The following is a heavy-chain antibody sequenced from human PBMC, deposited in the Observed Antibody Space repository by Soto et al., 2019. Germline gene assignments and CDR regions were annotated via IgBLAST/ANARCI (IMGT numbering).Heavy chain of an antibody. CDR3: AKDGAAAAKTYYYGMDV. V-gene: IGHV3-30*04. J-gene: IGHJ6*02. CDR1: GFTFSIYA. Sequence: GGSLRLSWAAPGFTFSIYALRWVRQAPGKGLEWVAVISYDGSNKYYADSVKGRFTISRDNSKNTLYLQMNSLRAEDTAVYYCAKDGAAAAKTYYYGMDVWGQGTTVTVSS. D-gene: IGHD6-13*01. CDR2: ISYDGSNK.